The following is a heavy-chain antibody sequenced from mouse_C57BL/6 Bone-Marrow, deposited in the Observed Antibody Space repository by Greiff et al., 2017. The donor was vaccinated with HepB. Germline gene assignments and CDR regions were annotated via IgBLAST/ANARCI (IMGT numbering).Heavy chain of an antibody. CDR3: ARAVLTGTLFAY. D-gene: IGHD4-1*01. CDR1: GYTFTSYW. Sequence: QVQLQQSGAELVKPGASVKLSCKASGYTFTSYWMHWVKQRPGQGLEWIGMIHPNSGSTNYNEKFKSKATLTVDKSSSTAYMQLSSLTSEDSAVYYCARAVLTGTLFAYWGQGTLVTVSA. J-gene: IGHJ3*01. CDR2: IHPNSGST. V-gene: IGHV1-64*01.